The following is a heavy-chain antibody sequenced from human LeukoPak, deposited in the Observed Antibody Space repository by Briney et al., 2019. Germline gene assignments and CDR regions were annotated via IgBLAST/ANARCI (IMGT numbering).Heavy chain of an antibody. CDR1: GYTFTSCA. J-gene: IGHJ4*02. CDR3: ARLGYDSSGYYLNEFDY. V-gene: IGHV7-4-1*02. D-gene: IGHD3-22*01. CDR2: INTNTGNP. Sequence: ASVKVSCKASGYTFTSCAMNWVRQAPGQGLEWMGWINTNTGNPTYAQGFTGRFVFSLDTSVSTAYLQISSLKAEDTAVYYCARLGYDSSGYYLNEFDYWGQGTLVTVSS.